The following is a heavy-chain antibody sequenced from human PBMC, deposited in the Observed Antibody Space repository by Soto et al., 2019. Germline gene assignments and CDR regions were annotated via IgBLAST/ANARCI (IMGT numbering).Heavy chain of an antibody. CDR1: GASISSSNYF. CDR3: ARLWTY. Sequence: SETLSLTCSVSGASISSSNYFWGWIRQPPGKGLEYIGNIYYTGSTEYNPSLKSRVTISVDTSKNQFSLKLSSVTAADTAVYYCARLWTYWGQGTLVTVSS. CDR2: IYYTGST. D-gene: IGHD1-1*01. J-gene: IGHJ4*02. V-gene: IGHV4-39*01.